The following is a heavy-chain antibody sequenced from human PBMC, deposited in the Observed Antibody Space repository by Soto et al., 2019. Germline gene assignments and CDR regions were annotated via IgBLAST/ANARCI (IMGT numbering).Heavy chain of an antibody. CDR2: INPNSGGT. CDR1: GYTFTGYY. J-gene: IGHJ1*01. V-gene: IGHV1-2*02. CDR3: VRGQSVLYLDL. Sequence: ASVKVSCKASGYTFTGYYMHWVRQAPGQGLEWMGWINPNSGGTNYAQKFQGRVTMTRDTSINTAYMELNRLNSDDSAVYYCVRGQSVLYLDLWGRGTQVTVSS. D-gene: IGHD1-20*01.